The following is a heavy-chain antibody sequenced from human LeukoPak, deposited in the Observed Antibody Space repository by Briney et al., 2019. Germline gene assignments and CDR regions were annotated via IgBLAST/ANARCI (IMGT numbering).Heavy chain of an antibody. J-gene: IGHJ4*02. Sequence: GGSLRLSCAASGFTFSSYWMSWVRQAPGKGLEWVSAISGSGGSTYYADSVKGRFTISRDNSKNTLYLQMNSLRAEDTAVYYCAKDGSGTTRPRYFDSWGQGTLVTVSS. V-gene: IGHV3-23*01. CDR3: AKDGSGTTRPRYFDS. CDR1: GFTFSSYW. CDR2: ISGSGGST. D-gene: IGHD1-1*01.